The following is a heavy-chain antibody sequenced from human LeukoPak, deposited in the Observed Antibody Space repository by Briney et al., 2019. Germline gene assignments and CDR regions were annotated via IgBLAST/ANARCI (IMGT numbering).Heavy chain of an antibody. J-gene: IGHJ6*03. CDR3: ARVTDSTSFYYYFYMDV. Sequence: ASVKVSCKASGYTFCNYGISWVRQAPGQGLEWMGWISPDSGKTDYAQNLQGRVTMTTDTSTSTAYMELRSLRSDDTAVYYCARVTDSTSFYYYFYMDVWGKGTTVTVSS. CDR2: ISPDSGKT. D-gene: IGHD4-11*01. V-gene: IGHV1-18*01. CDR1: GYTFCNYG.